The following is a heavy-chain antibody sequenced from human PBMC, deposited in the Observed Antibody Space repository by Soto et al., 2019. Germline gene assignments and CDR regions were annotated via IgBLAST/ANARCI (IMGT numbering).Heavy chain of an antibody. CDR1: GFAFSSYG. J-gene: IGHJ4*02. D-gene: IGHD3-22*01. Sequence: GGSLRLSCAASGFAFSSYGMHWVRQAPGKGLEWVAVISYDGSNKYYADSVKGRFTISRDNSKNTLYLQMNSLRAEDTAVYYCAKDLWPDSSGYYYSFVGYWGQGTLVTVSS. CDR3: AKDLWPDSSGYYYSFVGY. V-gene: IGHV3-30*18. CDR2: ISYDGSNK.